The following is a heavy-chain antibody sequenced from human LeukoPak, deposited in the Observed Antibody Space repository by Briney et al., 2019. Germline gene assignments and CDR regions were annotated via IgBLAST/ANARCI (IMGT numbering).Heavy chain of an antibody. V-gene: IGHV1-2*02. CDR2: INPNSGGT. CDR1: GYTFTGYY. Sequence: ASVKVSCKASGYTFTGYYMHWVRQAPGQGLEWMGWINPNSGGTNYAQKFQGRVTMTRDTSISTAYMELSRLRSDDTAVYYCARARAAAGTWFAYYYYGMDVWGQGTTVTVSS. CDR3: ARARAAAGTWFAYYYYGMDV. J-gene: IGHJ6*02. D-gene: IGHD6-13*01.